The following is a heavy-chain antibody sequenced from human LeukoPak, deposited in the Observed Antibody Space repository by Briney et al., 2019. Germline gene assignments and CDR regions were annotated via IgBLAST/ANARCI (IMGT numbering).Heavy chain of an antibody. CDR1: GGPISSGSYY. J-gene: IGHJ4*02. CDR3: ARGGGYNPYY. CDR2: IYTSGST. Sequence: RPSETPSLTCTVSGGPISSGSYYWNWFRQPAGKGLEWIGRIYTSGSTNYNPSLKSRVTISVDTSKNQFSLKLSSVTAADTAVYYCARGGGYNPYYWGQGTLVTVSS. D-gene: IGHD5-24*01. V-gene: IGHV4-61*02.